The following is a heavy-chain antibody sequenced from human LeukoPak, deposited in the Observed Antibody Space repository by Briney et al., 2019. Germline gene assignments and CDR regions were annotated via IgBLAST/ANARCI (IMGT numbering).Heavy chain of an antibody. CDR3: ARGGPRDGYDY. CDR1: GFGFSRYW. V-gene: IGHV3-74*01. CDR2: IYRDGSTT. D-gene: IGHD5-18*01. J-gene: IGHJ4*02. Sequence: GGSLRLSCAASGFGFSRYWMHWVRQAPGTGLKWVSRIYRDGSTTDYADSVKGRFSISRDNAKNSLYLQMDSLRAEDTAVYYCARGGPRDGYDYWGQGTLVTVSS.